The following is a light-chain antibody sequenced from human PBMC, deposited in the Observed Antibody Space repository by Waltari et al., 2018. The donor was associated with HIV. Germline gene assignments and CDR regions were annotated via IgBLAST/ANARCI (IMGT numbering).Light chain of an antibody. Sequence: QSVLTQPPSASGTPGQRVTISCSGSSSNIGSNYVYWYQQLPGTAPKLLIYRNNQRPLGFPDRFSGSKSGTSASLAISGLRSEDEADYYCAAWDDSLSVNVVFGGGTKLTVL. CDR1: SSNIGSNY. CDR3: AAWDDSLSVNVV. V-gene: IGLV1-47*01. J-gene: IGLJ2*01. CDR2: RNN.